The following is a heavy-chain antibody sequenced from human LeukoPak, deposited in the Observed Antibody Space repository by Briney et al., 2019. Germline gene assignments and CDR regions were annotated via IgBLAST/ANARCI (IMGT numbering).Heavy chain of an antibody. J-gene: IGHJ4*02. CDR2: IKQDGSEK. CDR1: GFTFSSYW. V-gene: IGHV3-7*05. Sequence: PGGSLRLSCAASGFTFSSYWMSWVRPAPGKGLEWVANIKQDGSEKYYVDSVKGRFTISRDNAKNSLYLQMNSLRAEDTAVYYCARDQRYCSSSSCPWEPFDYWGQGTLVTVSS. D-gene: IGHD2-2*01. CDR3: ARDQRYCSSSSCPWEPFDY.